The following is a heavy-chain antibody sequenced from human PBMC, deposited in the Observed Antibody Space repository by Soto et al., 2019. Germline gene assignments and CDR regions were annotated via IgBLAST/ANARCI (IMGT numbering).Heavy chain of an antibody. V-gene: IGHV3-23*01. Sequence: GGSLRLSCADSGFTFSSYAMTWVRQAPGKGLEWVSAIKTSDSTTFYADSVRGRFTISSDNSKSTLYLQMNSLRADDTAVYYCAKVAGGSGLAGGSQIYHYYYMDVWGKGTTVTVSS. CDR3: AKVAGGSGLAGGSQIYHYYYMDV. CDR1: GFTFSSYA. J-gene: IGHJ6*03. D-gene: IGHD3-10*01. CDR2: IKTSDSTT.